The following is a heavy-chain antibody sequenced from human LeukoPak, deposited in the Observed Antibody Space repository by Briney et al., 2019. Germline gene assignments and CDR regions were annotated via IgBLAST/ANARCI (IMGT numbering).Heavy chain of an antibody. D-gene: IGHD3-10*01. J-gene: IGHJ4*02. V-gene: IGHV3-30*03. CDR1: GFTFSSYG. Sequence: GRSLRLSCAASGFTFSSYGVHWVRQAPGKGLEWVAVISYDGSNKYYADSVKGRFTISRDNSKNTLYLQMNSLRAEDTAVYYCARGRAGYYGSGSTPFDYWGQGTLVTVSS. CDR3: ARGRAGYYGSGSTPFDY. CDR2: ISYDGSNK.